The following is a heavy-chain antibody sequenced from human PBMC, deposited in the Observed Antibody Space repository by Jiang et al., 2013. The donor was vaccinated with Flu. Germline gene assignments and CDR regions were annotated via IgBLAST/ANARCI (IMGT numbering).Heavy chain of an antibody. V-gene: IGHV4-34*01. Sequence: LLKPSETLSLTCAVYGGSFSGYYWSWIRQPPGKGLEWIGEINHSGSTNYNPSLKSRVTISVDTSKNQFSLKLSSVTAADTAVYYCARGLGGGSSWPYYYYGMDVWGKGTTVTVSS. CDR2: INHSGST. J-gene: IGHJ6*04. CDR3: ARGLGGGSSWPYYYYGMDV. D-gene: IGHD6-13*01. CDR1: GGSFSGYY.